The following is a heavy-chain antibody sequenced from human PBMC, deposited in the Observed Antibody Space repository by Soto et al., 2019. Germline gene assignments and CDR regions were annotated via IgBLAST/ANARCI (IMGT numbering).Heavy chain of an antibody. CDR2: IIPIFGTA. V-gene: IGHV1-69*13. D-gene: IGHD6-6*01. J-gene: IGHJ6*02. CDR1: GGTFSSYA. Sequence: VKVSCKAAGGTFSSYAISWVRQAPGQGLEWMGGIIPIFGTANYAQKFQGRVAITADKATSTANMELSSLRSEDTAVDYCAGGYSSSSHNYYYGWDVWGQGTTVTVAS. CDR3: AGGYSSSSHNYYYGWDV.